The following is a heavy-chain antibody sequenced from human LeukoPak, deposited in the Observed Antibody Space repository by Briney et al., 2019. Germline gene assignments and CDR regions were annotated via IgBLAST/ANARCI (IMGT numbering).Heavy chain of an antibody. Sequence: SQTLSLTCAISGGSVSSNIGAWNWIRQSPSRGLEWLGRTYYRSKWNNDYAVSVKSRIIINPDTSKNQFSLQLNSVTPEDTAVYYCARGSSSSVAFDIWGQGTMVTVSS. CDR1: GGSVSSNIGA. V-gene: IGHV6-1*01. CDR3: ARGSSSSVAFDI. J-gene: IGHJ3*02. D-gene: IGHD6-6*01. CDR2: TYYRSKWNN.